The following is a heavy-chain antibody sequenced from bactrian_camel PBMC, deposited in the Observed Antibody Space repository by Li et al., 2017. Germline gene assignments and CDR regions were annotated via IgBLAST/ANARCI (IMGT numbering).Heavy chain of an antibody. V-gene: IGHV3-3*01. D-gene: IGHD1*01. CDR2: ICDRGGT. Sequence: VQLVESGGGSVQAGESLTLSCVNSGAIYSSYCVAWFRQTPGKEREAVARICDRGGTLYADSVKGRFTISHDNAKNSVDLQMSSLKPDDTAVYYCAATGQMLSVAGCRTQGTQVTVS. CDR1: GAIYSSYC. J-gene: IGHJ4*01.